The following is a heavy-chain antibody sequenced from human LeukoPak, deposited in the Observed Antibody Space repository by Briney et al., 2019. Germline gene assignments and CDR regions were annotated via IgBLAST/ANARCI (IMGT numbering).Heavy chain of an antibody. D-gene: IGHD2-2*01. CDR3: ARDDCSSISCYHNWFDP. CDR2: VKQDGSEK. V-gene: IGHV3-7*01. J-gene: IGHJ5*02. Sequence: GSLRLSCAASGFTFSSYWMSWVRQAPGKGLEWVANVKQDGSEKYYVDSVKGRFTISRDNAKNSLYLQMNSLRAEDTAVYYCARDDCSSISCYHNWFDPWGQGTLVTVSS. CDR1: GFTFSSYW.